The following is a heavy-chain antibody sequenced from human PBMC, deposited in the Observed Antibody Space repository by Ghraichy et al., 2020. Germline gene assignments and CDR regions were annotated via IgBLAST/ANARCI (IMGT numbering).Heavy chain of an antibody. D-gene: IGHD3-10*01. CDR2: IYYSGST. CDR1: GGSISSSSYY. Sequence: SETLSLTCTVSGGSISSSSYYWGWIRQPPGKGLEWIGSIYYSGSTYYNPSLKSRVTISVDTSKNQFSLKLSSVTAADTAVYYCARHPLWFGELLNWFDPWGQGTLVTVSS. J-gene: IGHJ5*02. V-gene: IGHV4-39*01. CDR3: ARHPLWFGELLNWFDP.